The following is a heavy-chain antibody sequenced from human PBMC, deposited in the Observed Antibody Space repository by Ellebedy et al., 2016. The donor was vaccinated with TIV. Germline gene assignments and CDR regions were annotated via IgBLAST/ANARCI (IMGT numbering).Heavy chain of an antibody. CDR2: VNQNEREK. D-gene: IGHD3-9*01. V-gene: IGHV3-7*03. CDR1: GFTFSHYW. J-gene: IGHJ3*01. Sequence: GGSLRLSCAASGFTFSHYWMSWVRQAPGRGLEWVANVNQNEREKYYVDSVKGRFTISRDNANNSLNLQMISLRVEDTAVYYCARDRYFYQLDALDFWGQGTTLIVSS. CDR3: ARDRYFYQLDALDF.